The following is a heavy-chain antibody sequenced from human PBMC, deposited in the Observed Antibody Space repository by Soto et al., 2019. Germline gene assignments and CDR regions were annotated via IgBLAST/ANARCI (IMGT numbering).Heavy chain of an antibody. CDR3: ARGGESVVVPAAPFDY. CDR2: IIPIFGTA. Sequence: QVQLVQSGAEVKKPGSSVKVSCKASGGTFSSYAISWVRQAPGQGLEWMGGIIPIFGTANYAQKFQVRVTINADESTSTADMELSSLRSEDTAVYYCARGGESVVVPAAPFDYWGQGTLVTVSS. CDR1: GGTFSSYA. J-gene: IGHJ4*02. V-gene: IGHV1-69*01. D-gene: IGHD2-2*01.